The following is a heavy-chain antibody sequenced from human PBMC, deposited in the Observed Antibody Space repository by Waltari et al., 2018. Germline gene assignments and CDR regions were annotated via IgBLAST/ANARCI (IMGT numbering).Heavy chain of an antibody. D-gene: IGHD5-18*01. CDR1: GYSFTSYW. Sequence: EVQLVQSGAEVKKPGESLRISCKGSGYSFTSYWISWVRQMPGKGREWMGGMDPSDSYTNYIPSFQGHVTISADKSISTAYLQWSSLKASDTAMYYCATVDTAMVFDYWGQGALVTVSS. V-gene: IGHV5-10-1*03. CDR2: MDPSDSYT. CDR3: ATVDTAMVFDY. J-gene: IGHJ4*02.